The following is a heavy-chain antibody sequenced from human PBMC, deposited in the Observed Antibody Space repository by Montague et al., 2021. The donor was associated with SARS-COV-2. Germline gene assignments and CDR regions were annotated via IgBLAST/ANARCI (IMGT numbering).Heavy chain of an antibody. V-gene: IGHV4-34*01. Sequence: SETLSLTCAVYGGSFSDYNWSWIRQPPGKGLEWIGSAHYTGTTSYNASLKSRLTMSVDTSENQFSLKMTSVTASDTAVYYCARHRANAGSFDIWGQGTMVTVSS. CDR3: ARHRANAGSFDI. CDR1: GGSFSDYN. J-gene: IGHJ3*02. CDR2: AHYTGTT. D-gene: IGHD1-1*01.